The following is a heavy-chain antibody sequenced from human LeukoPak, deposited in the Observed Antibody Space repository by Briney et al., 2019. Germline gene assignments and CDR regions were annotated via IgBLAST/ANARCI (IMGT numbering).Heavy chain of an antibody. J-gene: IGHJ4*02. CDR3: ARGGGSGWPDLDH. CDR1: GFTFSSYW. D-gene: IGHD6-19*01. CDR2: IDSGEMI. V-gene: IGHV3-53*01. Sequence: GGSLRLSCAASGFTFSSYWMSWVRQAPGKGLEWVSVIDSGEMIHYADSVKGRFVISRDNSKNTLYLEMNSLRHEDTAVYYCARGGGSGWPDLDHWGQGTLVTVSS.